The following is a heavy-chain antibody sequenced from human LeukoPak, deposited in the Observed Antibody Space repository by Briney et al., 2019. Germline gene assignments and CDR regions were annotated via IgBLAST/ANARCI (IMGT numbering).Heavy chain of an antibody. CDR3: ASGVRGVIPFYYYGMDV. D-gene: IGHD3-10*01. J-gene: IGHJ6*04. CDR2: IYTSGST. V-gene: IGHV4-61*02. CDR1: GGSISGGSYY. Sequence: PSQTLSLTCTVSGGSISGGSYYWSWNRQPAGKGLEWIGRIYTSGSTNYNPSLKSRVTISVDTSKNQFSLKLSSVTAADTAVYYCASGVRGVIPFYYYGMDVWGEATTVTVSS.